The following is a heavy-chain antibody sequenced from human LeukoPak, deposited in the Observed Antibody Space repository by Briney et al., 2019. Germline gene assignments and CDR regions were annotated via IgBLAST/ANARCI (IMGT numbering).Heavy chain of an antibody. CDR2: IGGNGVST. CDR3: ARCTKYTTGWCNWFDP. CDR1: GFTFSNHA. Sequence: GGSLRLSCAASGFTFSNHAMNWVRQTPGKGLEWVSSIGGNGVSTYYADSVTGRFTISRDNSKDTLYLQMTSLSAEDTAVYYCARCTKYTTGWCNWFDPWGQGTLVTVSS. D-gene: IGHD6-19*01. J-gene: IGHJ5*02. V-gene: IGHV3-23*01.